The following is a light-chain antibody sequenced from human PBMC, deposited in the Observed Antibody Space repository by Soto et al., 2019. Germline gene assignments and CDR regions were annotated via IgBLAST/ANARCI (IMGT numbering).Light chain of an antibody. J-gene: IGKJ1*01. CDR3: QQYNSWPRT. V-gene: IGKV3-15*01. CDR1: QGIKNY. CDR2: GAS. Sequence: EIVMTQSPVTLSVSPGERATLSCRASQGIKNYLAWFQQKPGQAPRLLVYGASTRATTIPARFSGSRSGTEFTLSISSLQSEDFAVYYCQQYNSWPRTFGQGTKVETK.